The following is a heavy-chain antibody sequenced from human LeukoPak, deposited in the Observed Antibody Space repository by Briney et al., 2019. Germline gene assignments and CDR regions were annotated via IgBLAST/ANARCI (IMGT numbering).Heavy chain of an antibody. V-gene: IGHV4-39*01. CDR1: GGSISSSSYY. J-gene: IGHJ4*02. Sequence: SETLSLTCTVSGGSISSSSYYWGWIRQPPGKGLEWIGSIYYSGSTYYNPSLKSRVTISVDTSKNQFSLKLSSVTAADTAVYYCARSHYDFWSGYPEYCFDYWGQGTLVTVSS. CDR3: ARSHYDFWSGYPEYCFDY. D-gene: IGHD3-3*01. CDR2: IYYSGST.